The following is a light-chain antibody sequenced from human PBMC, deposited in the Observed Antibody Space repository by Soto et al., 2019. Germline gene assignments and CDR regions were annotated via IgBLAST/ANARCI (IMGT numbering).Light chain of an antibody. CDR1: SSNIGAGYN. J-gene: IGLJ2*01. CDR2: GNR. CDR3: QSYDISLSGVV. Sequence: QSVLTQPPSVSGAPGQRVTISCTGSSSNIGAGYNVHWYQHLPGTAPKVLIYGNRHRPSGVPDRFSGSKSGTSASLAITGLQADDEADYYCQSYDISLSGVVFGGRTKLTVL. V-gene: IGLV1-40*01.